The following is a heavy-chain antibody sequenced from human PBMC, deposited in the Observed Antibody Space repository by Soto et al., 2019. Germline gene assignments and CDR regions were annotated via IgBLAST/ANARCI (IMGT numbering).Heavy chain of an antibody. Sequence: TSETLSLTCTVSGGSISRYYWSWIRQPPGKGLEWIGYIYYSGSTNYNPSLKSRVTISVDTSKNQFSLKLSSVTAADTAVYYCARHKSKYNWFDPWGQGTLVTVSS. CDR2: IYYSGST. CDR3: ARHKSKYNWFDP. CDR1: GGSISRYY. V-gene: IGHV4-59*08. J-gene: IGHJ5*02.